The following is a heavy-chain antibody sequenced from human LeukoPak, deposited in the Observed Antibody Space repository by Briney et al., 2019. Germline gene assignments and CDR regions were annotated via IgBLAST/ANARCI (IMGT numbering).Heavy chain of an antibody. CDR3: ARQLGYCSSTSCYADKVDY. CDR1: DVSLNGYY. V-gene: IGHV4-34*01. Sequence: KPSETLSLTCTVKDVSLNGYYWNWIRQSPGKGLEWIGQINYSGNTNYNPSLESRVTISVDTSKNQFPLKLSSVTAADTAVYYCARQLGYCSSTSCYADKVDYWGQGTLVTVSS. CDR2: INYSGNT. J-gene: IGHJ4*02. D-gene: IGHD2-2*01.